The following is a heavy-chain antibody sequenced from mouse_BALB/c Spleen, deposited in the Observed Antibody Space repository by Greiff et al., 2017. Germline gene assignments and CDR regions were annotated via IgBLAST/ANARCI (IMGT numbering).Heavy chain of an antibody. CDR1: GYTFTSYW. CDR2: IYPGDGDT. Sequence: QVHVKQSGAELARPGASVKLSCKASGYTFTSYWMQWVKQRPGQGLEWIGAIYPGDGDTRYTQKFKGKATLTADKSSSTAYMQLSSLASEDSAVYYCARWGRSAYWGQGTLVTVSA. CDR3: ARWGRSAY. J-gene: IGHJ3*01. V-gene: IGHV1-87*01. D-gene: IGHD1-1*01.